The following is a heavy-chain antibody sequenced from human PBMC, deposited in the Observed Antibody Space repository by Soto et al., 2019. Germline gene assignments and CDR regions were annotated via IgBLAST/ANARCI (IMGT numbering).Heavy chain of an antibody. Sequence: GGSLRLSCXASGFTFSSYWMSWVRQAPGKGLEWVANIKQDGSEKYYVDSVKGRFTISRDNAKNSLYLQMNSLRAEDTAVYYCARSIAARLNWFDPWGQGTLVTVSS. CDR1: GFTFSSYW. D-gene: IGHD6-6*01. CDR2: IKQDGSEK. J-gene: IGHJ5*02. V-gene: IGHV3-7*01. CDR3: ARSIAARLNWFDP.